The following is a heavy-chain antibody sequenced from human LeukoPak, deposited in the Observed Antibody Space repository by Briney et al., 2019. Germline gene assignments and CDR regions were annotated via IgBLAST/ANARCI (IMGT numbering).Heavy chain of an antibody. CDR1: GFTFSSYA. J-gene: IGHJ4*02. CDR3: AKTDRGSGLADYFHY. CDR2: ISGAGGST. D-gene: IGHD3-10*01. V-gene: IGHV3-23*01. Sequence: GGSLRLSCAASGFTFSSYAMSWVRQAPGKGLEWVSAISGAGGSTYYADSVKGRFTISGDNSKNTLYLQMNSLRAEDTAVYYCAKTDRGSGLADYFHYWGQGTLVTVSS.